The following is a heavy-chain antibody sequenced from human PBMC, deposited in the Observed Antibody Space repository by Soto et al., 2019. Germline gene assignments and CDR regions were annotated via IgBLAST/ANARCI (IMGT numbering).Heavy chain of an antibody. Sequence: QVQLVESGGGLVKLGGSLRLSCAASGFTFSDYYMSWIRQAPGKGLEWVSYISSSGSTIYYADSVKGRFTISRDNAKNSMYLQMNRLRAEDTAVYYCARDEVTMVRGVIMDNYGMDVWGQGTTVTVSS. CDR2: ISSSGSTI. J-gene: IGHJ6*02. V-gene: IGHV3-11*01. D-gene: IGHD3-10*01. CDR1: GFTFSDYY. CDR3: ARDEVTMVRGVIMDNYGMDV.